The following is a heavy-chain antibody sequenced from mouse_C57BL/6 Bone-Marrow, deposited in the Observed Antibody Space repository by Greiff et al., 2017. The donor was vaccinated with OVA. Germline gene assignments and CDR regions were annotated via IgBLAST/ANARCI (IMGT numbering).Heavy chain of an antibody. CDR3: ARLLGFDY. Sequence: EVMLVESGGDLVKPGGSLKLSCAASGFTFSSYGMSWVRQTPDKRLEWVATISSGGSYTYYPDSVKGRFTISRDNAKNTLYLQMSSLKSEDTAMYYCARLLGFDYWGQGTTLTVSS. CDR1: GFTFSSYG. V-gene: IGHV5-6*01. CDR2: ISSGGSYT. D-gene: IGHD4-1*01. J-gene: IGHJ2*01.